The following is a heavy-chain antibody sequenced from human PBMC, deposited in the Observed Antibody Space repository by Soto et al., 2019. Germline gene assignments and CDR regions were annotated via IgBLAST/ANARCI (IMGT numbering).Heavy chain of an antibody. J-gene: IGHJ4*02. Sequence: ASVKVSCKASEYSFTGHYMHWVRQAPGQGLEWMGIINPSGGSTSYAQKFQGRVTMTRDTSTSTVYMELSSLRSEDTAVYYCARERITIFGVVSGPDYWGQGTLVTVSS. D-gene: IGHD3-3*01. CDR3: ARERITIFGVVSGPDY. CDR2: INPSGGST. CDR1: EYSFTGHY. V-gene: IGHV1-46*01.